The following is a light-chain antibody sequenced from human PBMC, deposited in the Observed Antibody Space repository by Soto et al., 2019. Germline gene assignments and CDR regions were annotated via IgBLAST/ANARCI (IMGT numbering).Light chain of an antibody. CDR1: SSDVGGYNY. Sequence: QSALTQPASVSGSPGQSITISCTGTSSDVGGYNYVSWYQQHPGKAPKLMIYDVSNRPSGVSNRFSGSKSGNTASLTISELQAEDEADYYCNSYTSRSTYVIFGGGTKLTVL. CDR3: NSYTSRSTYVI. J-gene: IGLJ2*01. CDR2: DVS. V-gene: IGLV2-14*01.